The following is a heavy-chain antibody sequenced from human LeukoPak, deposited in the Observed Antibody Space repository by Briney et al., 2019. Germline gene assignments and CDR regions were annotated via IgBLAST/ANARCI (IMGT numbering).Heavy chain of an antibody. Sequence: SETLSLTCTVSGGSISSGSYYWGWIRQPAGKGLEWIGRIYTSGSTNYNPSLKSRVTISVDTSKNQFSLKLSSVTAAGTAVYYCARLVWFGESPRFDYWGQGTLVTVSS. J-gene: IGHJ4*02. V-gene: IGHV4-61*02. CDR2: IYTSGST. CDR3: ARLVWFGESPRFDY. D-gene: IGHD3-10*01. CDR1: GGSISSGSYY.